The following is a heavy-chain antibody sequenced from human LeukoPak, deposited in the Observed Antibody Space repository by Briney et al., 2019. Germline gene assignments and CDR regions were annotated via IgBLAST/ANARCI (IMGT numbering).Heavy chain of an antibody. CDR2: INHSGST. CDR1: GGSFSGYY. D-gene: IGHD6-19*01. Sequence: PSETLSLTCAVYGGSFSGYYWSWIRQPPGKGLEWIGEINHSGSTNYNPSLKSRVTISVDTSKNQFSLKLSSVTAADTAVYYCARVQFSSGWLGFDYWGQGTLVTVSS. CDR3: ARVQFSSGWLGFDY. V-gene: IGHV4-34*01. J-gene: IGHJ4*02.